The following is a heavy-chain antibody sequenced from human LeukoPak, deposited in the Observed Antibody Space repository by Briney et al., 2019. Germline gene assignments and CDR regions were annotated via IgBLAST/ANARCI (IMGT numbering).Heavy chain of an antibody. CDR2: IYYSGST. J-gene: IGHJ4*02. CDR3: ARESRTFYYDSSGYYQPYYFDY. Sequence: SQTLSLTCTVSGGSISRGCSYWNWICQHPGKGLEWNGNIYYSGSTYYNTSLKSRVTISVDTSKNQFSLKLSSVTAADTAVYYCARESRTFYYDSSGYYQPYYFDYWGQGTLVTVSS. CDR1: GGSISRGCSY. D-gene: IGHD3-22*01. V-gene: IGHV4-31*03.